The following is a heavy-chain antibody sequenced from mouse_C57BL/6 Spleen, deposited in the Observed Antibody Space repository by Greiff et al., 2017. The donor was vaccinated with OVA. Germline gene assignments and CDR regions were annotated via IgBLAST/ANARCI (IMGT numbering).Heavy chain of an antibody. J-gene: IGHJ2*01. V-gene: IGHV1-53*01. CDR3: ARVYYGSSHFCY. Sequence: QVQLQQPGTELVKPGASVKLSCKASGYTFTSYWMHWVKQRPGQGLEWIGNINPSNGGTNYNEKFKSKATLTVDKSSSTAYMQLSSMTSEDSAVYYFARVYYGSSHFCYWGQGTTLTVSS. D-gene: IGHD1-1*01. CDR1: GYTFTSYW. CDR2: INPSNGGT.